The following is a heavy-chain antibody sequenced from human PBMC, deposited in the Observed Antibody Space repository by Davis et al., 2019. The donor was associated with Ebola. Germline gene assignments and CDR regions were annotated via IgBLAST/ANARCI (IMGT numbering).Heavy chain of an antibody. CDR2: ISSSSSYI. V-gene: IGHV3-21*01. CDR3: ARAGISRSSSHYYYGMDV. J-gene: IGHJ6*04. Sequence: GESLKISCAASGFTFSSYSMNWVRQAPGKGLEWVSSISSSSSYIYYADSVKGRFTISRDNAKNSLYLQMNSLRAEDTAVYYCARAGISRSSSHYYYGMDVWGKGTTVTVSS. D-gene: IGHD6-6*01. CDR1: GFTFSSYS.